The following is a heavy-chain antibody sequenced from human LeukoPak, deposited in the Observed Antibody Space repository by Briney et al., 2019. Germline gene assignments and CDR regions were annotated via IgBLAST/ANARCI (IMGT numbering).Heavy chain of an antibody. CDR3: ARAPYSSSWYLDY. D-gene: IGHD6-13*01. Sequence: PGGSLRLSCAASGFTFSSYGMHWVRQAPGKGLEWVAVIWYDGSNKYYADSVKGRFTISRDNSKNTLYLQMNSLRAEDTPVYYCARAPYSSSWYLDYWGQGTLVTVSS. J-gene: IGHJ4*02. V-gene: IGHV3-33*01. CDR1: GFTFSSYG. CDR2: IWYDGSNK.